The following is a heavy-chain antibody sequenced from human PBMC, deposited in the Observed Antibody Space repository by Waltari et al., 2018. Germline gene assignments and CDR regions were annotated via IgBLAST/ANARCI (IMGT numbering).Heavy chain of an antibody. CDR3: AGGGGAYYYDSSGSP. CDR2: VIPIFGTA. V-gene: IGHV1-69*01. CDR1: GGTFSSYA. J-gene: IGHJ4*02. D-gene: IGHD3-22*01. Sequence: QVQLVQSGAEVKKPGSSVKVSCKASGGTFSSYAISWVRQAPGQGLEWMGGVIPIFGTANYAQKFQGRVTVTADESTGTAYMGLSSLRFEDTGVYYCAGGGGAYYYDSSGSPGGQGTLVTVSS.